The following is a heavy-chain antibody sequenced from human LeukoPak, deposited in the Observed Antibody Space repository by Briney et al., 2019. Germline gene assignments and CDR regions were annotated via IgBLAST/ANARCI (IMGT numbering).Heavy chain of an antibody. CDR3: ARDSDYDYVWGSYRKVYYFDY. Sequence: GASVKVSCKASGYTFTSYDINWVRQATGQGLEWMGWMNPNSGNTGYAQKFQGRVTMTTDTSTSTACMELRSLRSDDTAVYYCARDSDYDYVWGSYRKVYYFDYWGQGTLVTVSS. CDR2: MNPNSGNT. V-gene: IGHV1-8*01. D-gene: IGHD3-16*02. CDR1: GYTFTSYD. J-gene: IGHJ4*02.